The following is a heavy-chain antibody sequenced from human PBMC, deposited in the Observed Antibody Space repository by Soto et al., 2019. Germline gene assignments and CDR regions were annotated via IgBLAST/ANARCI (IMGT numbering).Heavy chain of an antibody. J-gene: IGHJ4*02. D-gene: IGHD1-1*01. Sequence: PSETLSLTCNVSGGSMSAGIYFWIWVRQPPGKGLDWIGYVFRSGNINYSPSFKSRVTISIDTSKNQFSLMLKSVTAADTAVYFCARARNRYFDYWGQGALVTVLL. CDR3: ARARNRYFDY. CDR2: VFRSGNI. V-gene: IGHV4-61*01. CDR1: GGSMSAGIYF.